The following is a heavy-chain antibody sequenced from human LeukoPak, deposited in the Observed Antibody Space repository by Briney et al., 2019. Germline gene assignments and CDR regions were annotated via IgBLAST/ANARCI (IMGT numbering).Heavy chain of an antibody. CDR1: GGSISSTGHY. CDR2: IYSNGDT. J-gene: IGHJ4*02. Sequence: SETLSLTCSVSGGSISSTGHYWGWIRQSPEKGLDWIGSIYSNGDTYYNPSVKSRVTMSVDTSKNQFSLKLTSMTAAETAVYYCAKSATVTTGYFDYWGQGALVTVSS. D-gene: IGHD4-17*01. CDR3: AKSATVTTGYFDY. V-gene: IGHV4-39*07.